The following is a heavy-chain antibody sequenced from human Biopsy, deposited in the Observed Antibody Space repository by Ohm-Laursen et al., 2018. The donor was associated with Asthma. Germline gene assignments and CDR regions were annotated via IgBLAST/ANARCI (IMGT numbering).Heavy chain of an antibody. CDR3: ARRGITGTTLDY. CDR1: GDSFSNYA. J-gene: IGHJ4*02. CDR2: INPSGGST. V-gene: IGHV1-46*01. Sequence: GSSVKVSCKASGDSFSNYAISWVRQAPRQGLEWMGIINPSGGSTSYAQKFQGRVTMTRDTSTSTVYMELSSLRSEDTAVYYCARRGITGTTLDYWGQGTLVTVSS. D-gene: IGHD1-7*01.